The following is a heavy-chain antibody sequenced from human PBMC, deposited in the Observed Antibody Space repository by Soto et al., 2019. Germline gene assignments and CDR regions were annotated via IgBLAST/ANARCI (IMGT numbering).Heavy chain of an antibody. CDR1: GFTFDDYT. CDR2: ISWDGGST. D-gene: IGHD2-15*01. Sequence: ESGGVVVQPGGSLRLSCAASGFTFDDYTMHWVRQAPGKGLEWVSLISWDGGSTYYADSVKGRFTISRDNSKNSLYLQMNSLRTEDTALYYCAKEQTDSHYYYYGMDVWGQGTTVTVSS. CDR3: AKEQTDSHYYYYGMDV. V-gene: IGHV3-43*01. J-gene: IGHJ6*02.